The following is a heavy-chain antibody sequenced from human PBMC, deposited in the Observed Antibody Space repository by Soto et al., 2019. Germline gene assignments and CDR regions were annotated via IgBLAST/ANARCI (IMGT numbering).Heavy chain of an antibody. Sequence: QVQLVQSGAEVKKPGASVKVYCRTSGYTFTHYYIHWVRQAPGQGLEWLGIINPASGSTNYAQDFQGRVTLTMDTSTTTVYMELSGLRAEDTAIFYCARDLAAGDHWGQGTLVTGSS. CDR3: ARDLAAGDH. CDR1: GYTFTHYY. CDR2: INPASGST. V-gene: IGHV1-46*01. J-gene: IGHJ4*02. D-gene: IGHD6-13*01.